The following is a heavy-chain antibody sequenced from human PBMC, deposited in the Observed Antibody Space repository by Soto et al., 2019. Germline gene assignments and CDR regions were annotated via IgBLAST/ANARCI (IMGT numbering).Heavy chain of an antibody. V-gene: IGHV4-39*07. D-gene: IGHD2-15*01. J-gene: IGHJ5*02. CDR2: IYYGGSS. Sequence: SETLSLTCTVSGDSISSRSYYWGWIRQPQGKGLEWIASIYYGGSSYYNPSLKSRVTISVDTSKNQFSLKLSSVTAADTAVYYCARYCSGGRCFLDPRGQGSPVIVSS. CDR1: GDSISSRSYY. CDR3: ARYCSGGRCFLDP.